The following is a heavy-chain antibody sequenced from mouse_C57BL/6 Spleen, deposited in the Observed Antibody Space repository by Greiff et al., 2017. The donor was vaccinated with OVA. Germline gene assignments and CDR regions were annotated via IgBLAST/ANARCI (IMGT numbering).Heavy chain of an antibody. CDR1: GFTFSDYY. CDR2: ISNGGGST. CDR3: ARLGQKEGSYDYHWYVDV. J-gene: IGHJ1*03. V-gene: IGHV5-12*01. D-gene: IGHD2-4*01. Sequence: EVMLVESGGGLVQPGGSLKLSCAASGFTFSDYYMYWVRQTPEKRLEWVAYISNGGGSTYYPDTVKGRFTISRDNAKNTLYLQMSRLKSEDTAMYYCARLGQKEGSYDYHWYVDVWGTGTTVTVSS.